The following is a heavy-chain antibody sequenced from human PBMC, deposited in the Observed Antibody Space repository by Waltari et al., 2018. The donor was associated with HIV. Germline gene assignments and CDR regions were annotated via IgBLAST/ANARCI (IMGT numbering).Heavy chain of an antibody. CDR2: ISYDGSNK. CDR1: RFTLRSSG. Sequence: QVKLVESGGGVVQPGRSLRPSCSASRFTLRSSGMHLTRQAPGKGLEWVAVISYDGSNKYYADSVKGRFTISRDNSKNTLYLQMNRLRAEDTAVYYCAKDARFLDLDYYYGMDVWGQGTTVTVSS. J-gene: IGHJ6*02. V-gene: IGHV3-30*18. CDR3: AKDARFLDLDYYYGMDV. D-gene: IGHD3-3*01.